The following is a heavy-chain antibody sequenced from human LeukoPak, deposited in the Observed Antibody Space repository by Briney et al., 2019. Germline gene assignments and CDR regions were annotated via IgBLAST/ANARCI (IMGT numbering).Heavy chain of an antibody. CDR1: GFTFSTYY. CDR3: VKGGDWQGNAMDV. V-gene: IGHV3-74*01. Sequence: PGGSLRLSCVASGFTFSTYYMHWVRQAPGKGLVWVSRIYNDDSSTTYAESVKGRFTISSDNGKNTLYLQMSSLRDDDTAVYYSVKGGDWQGNAMDVWGQGTTVTVSS. CDR2: IYNDDSST. D-gene: IGHD2-21*02. J-gene: IGHJ6*02.